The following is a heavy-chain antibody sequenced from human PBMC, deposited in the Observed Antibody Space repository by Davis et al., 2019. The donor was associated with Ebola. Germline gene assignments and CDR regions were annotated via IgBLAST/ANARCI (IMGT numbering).Heavy chain of an antibody. Sequence: PGGSLRLSCAASGFTFSIYGIYWVRQAPGEGLEWVAYIAYDASLKYYVDSVRGRFTISRDNSENTVSLQMNSLRAEDTAVYYCATDLRIADVRDSWGQGTLVSVSS. J-gene: IGHJ4*02. D-gene: IGHD6-13*01. CDR3: ATDLRIADVRDS. CDR1: GFTFSIYG. CDR2: IAYDASLK. V-gene: IGHV3-30*02.